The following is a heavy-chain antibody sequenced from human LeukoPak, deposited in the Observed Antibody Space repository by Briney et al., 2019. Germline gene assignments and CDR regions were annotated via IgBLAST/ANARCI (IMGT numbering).Heavy chain of an antibody. D-gene: IGHD2-15*01. CDR2: INPNSGGT. Sequence: ASVKVSCKASGYTFTGYYIHWVRQAPGQGLEWMGWINPNSGGTNYAQKFQGRVTMTRDTSISTAYMELSRLRSDDTAVYYCARDQLGDCSGGSCYWGQGTLVTVSS. J-gene: IGHJ4*02. V-gene: IGHV1-2*02. CDR1: GYTFTGYY. CDR3: ARDQLGDCSGGSCY.